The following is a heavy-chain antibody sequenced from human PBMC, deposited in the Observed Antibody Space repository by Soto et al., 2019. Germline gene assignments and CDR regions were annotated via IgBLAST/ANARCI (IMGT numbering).Heavy chain of an antibody. CDR3: AKTLLRHGSGWYYFDY. Sequence: QVQLVQSGAEVKKPGSSVKVSCKASGGTFSSYAISWVRQAPGQGLEWMGGIIPIFGTANYAQKFQGRVTITADESTSTAYMELSSLRSEDTAVYYCAKTLLRHGSGWYYFDYWGQGNLVTVSS. J-gene: IGHJ4*02. CDR1: GGTFSSYA. V-gene: IGHV1-69*01. D-gene: IGHD6-19*01. CDR2: IIPIFGTA.